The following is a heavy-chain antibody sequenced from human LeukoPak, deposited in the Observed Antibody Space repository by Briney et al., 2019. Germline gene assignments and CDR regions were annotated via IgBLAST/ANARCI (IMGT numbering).Heavy chain of an antibody. V-gene: IGHV4-39*02. CDR1: GGSISSSSYY. CDR3: AREELSGSYRDY. CDR2: IYYSGST. J-gene: IGHJ4*02. D-gene: IGHD1-26*01. Sequence: SETLSLTCTVSGGSISSSSYYWGWIRQPPGKGLEWIGSIYYSGSTYYNPSLKSRVTISVDTSKNQFSLKLSSVTAADTAVYYCAREELSGSYRDYWGQGTLVTVSS.